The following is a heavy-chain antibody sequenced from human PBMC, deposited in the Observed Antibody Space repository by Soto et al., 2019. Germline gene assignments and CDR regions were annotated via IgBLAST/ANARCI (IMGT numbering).Heavy chain of an antibody. Sequence: HGGSLRLSXSACGISFSSNAMPWVRQAPGKGLEYVSAITYNGGSTYYADSVKGRFTISRDNSKNTLYLQMTTLRPEDTAVYYCVKGGRTTVTDFDYWGQGTLVTVSS. V-gene: IGHV3-64D*06. CDR3: VKGGRTTVTDFDY. D-gene: IGHD4-4*01. CDR2: ITYNGGST. J-gene: IGHJ4*02. CDR1: GISFSSNA.